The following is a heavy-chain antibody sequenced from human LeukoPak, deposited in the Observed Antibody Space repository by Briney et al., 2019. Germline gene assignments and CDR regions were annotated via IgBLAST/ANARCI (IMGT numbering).Heavy chain of an antibody. CDR2: ISSSSSYI. J-gene: IGHJ4*02. Sequence: GGSLRLSCAASGFTFSSYSMNWVRQAPGKGLEWVSSISSSSSYIYYADSVKGRFTISRDNAKNSLYLQMNSLRAKDTAIYFCAREDDWNYEDYWGQGTLVTVSS. V-gene: IGHV3-21*01. D-gene: IGHD1-7*01. CDR3: AREDDWNYEDY. CDR1: GFTFSSYS.